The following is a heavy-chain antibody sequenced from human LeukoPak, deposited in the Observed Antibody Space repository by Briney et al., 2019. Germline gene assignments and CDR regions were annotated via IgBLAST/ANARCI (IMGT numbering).Heavy chain of an antibody. CDR2: IYYSGNT. V-gene: IGHV4-59*01. CDR1: GGSISSYY. CDR3: ARGIYRSSTSCYYYFDY. Sequence: PSETLSLTCTVSGGSISSYYWSWIRQPPGKGLEWIGYIYYSGNTNYNPSLKSRVTISVDTSKNQFSLKLSSVTAADTAVYYCARGIYRSSTSCYYYFDYWGQGTLVTVSS. D-gene: IGHD2-2*01. J-gene: IGHJ4*02.